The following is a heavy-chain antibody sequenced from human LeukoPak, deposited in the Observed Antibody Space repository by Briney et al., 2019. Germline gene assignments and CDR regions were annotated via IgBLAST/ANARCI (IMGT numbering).Heavy chain of an antibody. J-gene: IGHJ4*02. Sequence: ASVKVSCKASGYTYTGYYIHWVRQAPGQGLEWMGWMNPNSGGTDYAQKFQGRVTMTRDTSISTAYMELSRLRSDDTALYYCTRAPSSGPFDYWGQGTLVTVSS. CDR3: TRAPSSGPFDY. CDR2: MNPNSGGT. CDR1: GYTYTGYY. V-gene: IGHV1-2*02. D-gene: IGHD3-22*01.